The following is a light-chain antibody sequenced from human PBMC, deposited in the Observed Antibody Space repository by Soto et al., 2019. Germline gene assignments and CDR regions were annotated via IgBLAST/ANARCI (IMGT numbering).Light chain of an antibody. Sequence: EIVMTQSPATLSVSPGERATLSCMASQSVSSNVAWYQQKPGQAPRLLIYGASTRATGIPARFSGSGSGTEFTLTISSLQSEDFAVYYCQQYNNWPPWTFGQGTKVDIK. CDR3: QQYNNWPPWT. CDR1: QSVSSN. CDR2: GAS. J-gene: IGKJ1*01. V-gene: IGKV3-15*01.